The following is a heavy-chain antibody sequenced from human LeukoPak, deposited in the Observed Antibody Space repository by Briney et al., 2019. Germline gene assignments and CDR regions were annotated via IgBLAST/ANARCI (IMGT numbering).Heavy chain of an antibody. CDR3: ARAYCGGDCSHFDY. CDR1: GGSISSGGYY. D-gene: IGHD2-21*02. V-gene: IGHV4-31*03. Sequence: PSETLSLTCTVSGGSISSGGYYWSWLRQHPGKGLEWIGYIYYSGSTYYNPSLKSRVTISVDTSKNQFSLKLSSVTAADTAVYYCARAYCGGDCSHFDYWGQGTLVTVSS. CDR2: IYYSGST. J-gene: IGHJ4*02.